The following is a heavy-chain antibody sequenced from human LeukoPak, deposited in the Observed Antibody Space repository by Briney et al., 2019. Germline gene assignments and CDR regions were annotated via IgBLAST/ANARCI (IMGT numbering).Heavy chain of an antibody. CDR1: GFAFSAYG. D-gene: IGHD6-19*01. V-gene: IGHV3-30*18. Sequence: GGSLRLSCAASGFAFSAYGMRWVRQAPGKGLEWVAVLSYDGTNGYYAGSVKGRLTISRGNSKNTLDLQMNSLRAEDTAVYYCAKGLNSGWYGQSFDLWGQGTLVTVSS. J-gene: IGHJ4*02. CDR3: AKGLNSGWYGQSFDL. CDR2: LSYDGTNG.